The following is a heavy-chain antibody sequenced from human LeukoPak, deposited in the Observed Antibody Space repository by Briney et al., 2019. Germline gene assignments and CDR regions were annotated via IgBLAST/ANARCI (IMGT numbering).Heavy chain of an antibody. CDR3: ARVPIVVVPAATENPRWFDP. CDR1: GASTTSYY. D-gene: IGHD2-2*01. CDR2: IYSDGTT. J-gene: IGHJ5*02. V-gene: IGHV4-59*12. Sequence: KSSETLSLTCSVSGASTTSYYWNWIRQAPGKGLEWIGYIYSDGTTSYSPSLRSRVTISIDTSKNQFSLKLSSVTAADTAVYYCARVPIVVVPAATENPRWFDPWGQGTLVTVSS.